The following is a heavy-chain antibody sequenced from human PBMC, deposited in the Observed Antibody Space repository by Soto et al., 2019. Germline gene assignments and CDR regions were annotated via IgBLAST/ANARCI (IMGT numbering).Heavy chain of an antibody. D-gene: IGHD2-15*01. CDR1: GGSISSGDYY. V-gene: IGHV4-31*11. Sequence: SETLSLTCAVSGGSISSGDYYWNWIRQLPGKGLEWIGYISYSGTTYYNPSLKSRVTISVDTSKNQFSLKLNSVAAADTAVYYCARGGAERGIWCFDPCGQRTLVTVSS. CDR2: ISYSGTT. CDR3: ARGGAERGIWCFDP. J-gene: IGHJ5*02.